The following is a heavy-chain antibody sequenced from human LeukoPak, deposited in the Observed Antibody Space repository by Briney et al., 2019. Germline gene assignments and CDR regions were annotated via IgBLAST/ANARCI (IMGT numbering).Heavy chain of an antibody. CDR1: GFTFSSCA. J-gene: IGHJ4*02. D-gene: IGHD3-10*01. Sequence: GGSLRLSCGTSGFTFSSCAMSWVRQAPGKGLEWVSLITAIAGDTHYADSVKGRFTISRDNSRNTLYLQMDSLRAEDSAIYYCVSKGLQLFGELLDWGQGTLVTVSS. CDR3: VSKGLQLFGELLD. CDR2: ITAIAGDT. V-gene: IGHV3-23*01.